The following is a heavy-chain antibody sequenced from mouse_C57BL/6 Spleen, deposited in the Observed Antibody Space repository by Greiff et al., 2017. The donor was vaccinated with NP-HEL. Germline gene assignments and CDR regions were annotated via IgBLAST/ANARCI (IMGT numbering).Heavy chain of an antibody. D-gene: IGHD2-4*01. CDR2: INPSSGYT. V-gene: IGHV1-4*01. CDR3: AREGIYYDYDFYAMDY. CDR1: GYTFTSYT. J-gene: IGHJ4*01. Sequence: QVQLKESGAELARPGASVKMSCKASGYTFTSYTMHWVKQRPGQGLEWIGYINPSSGYTKYNQKFKDKATLTADKSSSTAYMQLSSLTSEDSAVYYCAREGIYYDYDFYAMDYWGQGTSVTVSS.